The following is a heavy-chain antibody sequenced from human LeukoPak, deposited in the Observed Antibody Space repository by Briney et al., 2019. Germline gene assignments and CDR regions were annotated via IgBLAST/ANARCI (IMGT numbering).Heavy chain of an antibody. CDR1: GFTFNRYN. V-gene: IGHV3-21*01. Sequence: GGSLRLSCAASGFTFNRYNMNWVRRAPGKGLEWVSSISTSSSYIYYADSVKGRFTISRDNAKNSLYLQMNNLRAEDTAVYYCARELYYYGSGSYPAFDYWGQGTLVTVSS. D-gene: IGHD3-10*01. J-gene: IGHJ4*02. CDR2: ISTSSSYI. CDR3: ARELYYYGSGSYPAFDY.